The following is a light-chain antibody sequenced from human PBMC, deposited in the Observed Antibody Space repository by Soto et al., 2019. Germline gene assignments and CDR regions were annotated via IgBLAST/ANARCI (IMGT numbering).Light chain of an antibody. Sequence: ELVMTQSPATLSVSPGERATLSCRASQSVSSNLAWYQPKPGQAPSLLIYGASTRATGIPARFSGSGSGTDFTLTISSLQSEDFAVYYCQQYDNWWTFGQGTKVDI. V-gene: IGKV3-15*01. CDR3: QQYDNWWT. CDR2: GAS. CDR1: QSVSSN. J-gene: IGKJ1*01.